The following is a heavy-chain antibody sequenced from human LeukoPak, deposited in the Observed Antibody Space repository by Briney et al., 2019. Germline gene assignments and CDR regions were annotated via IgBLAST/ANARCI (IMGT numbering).Heavy chain of an antibody. J-gene: IGHJ3*02. V-gene: IGHV4-34*01. CDR1: GGSFSGYY. CDR3: ARGRIWYSSSWSVGLSGAFDI. D-gene: IGHD6-13*01. Sequence: SETLSLTCADYGGSFSGYYLNWIRQPPGKGLEWIWEINHSGSTNYNPSIKSRVTISVDTSKNQFTLKLSSVIAADTAVYYCARGRIWYSSSWSVGLSGAFDIWGQGTMVTVSS. CDR2: INHSGST.